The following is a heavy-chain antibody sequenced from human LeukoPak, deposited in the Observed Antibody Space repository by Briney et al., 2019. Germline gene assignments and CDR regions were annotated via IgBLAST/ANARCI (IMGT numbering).Heavy chain of an antibody. D-gene: IGHD5-18*01. CDR3: ARGDTAMAGNFDC. CDR2: MTPDNGNT. Sequence: ASVKVSCKASGYTFTNDAIIWVRQATGQGLEWMGWMTPDNGNTDHAQKFQDRVTMTRDTSISTAYMELSSLRSEDTAVYYCARGDTAMAGNFDCWGQGTLVTVSS. CDR1: GYTFTNDA. V-gene: IGHV1-8*01. J-gene: IGHJ4*02.